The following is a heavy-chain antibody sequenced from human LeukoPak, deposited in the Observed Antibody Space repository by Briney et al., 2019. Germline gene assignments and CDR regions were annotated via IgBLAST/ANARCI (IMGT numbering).Heavy chain of an antibody. V-gene: IGHV3-20*04. CDR3: ARRESTYQNYYYFYYMDV. CDR2: INWNGGIT. CDR1: GFTFDDYG. J-gene: IGHJ6*03. Sequence: GGSLRLSCAASGFTFDDYGMSWVRQAPAKGLEWVSGINWNGGITGYAYSVKGRFTISRDNDKNSLYLQMHSLRAEDTALYYCARRESTYQNYYYFYYMDVWGKGTTVTVSS.